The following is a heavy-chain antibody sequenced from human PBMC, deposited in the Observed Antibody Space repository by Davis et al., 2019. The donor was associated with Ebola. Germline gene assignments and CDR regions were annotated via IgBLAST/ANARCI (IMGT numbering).Heavy chain of an antibody. CDR3: AKEAGDGPRSYFDY. CDR1: GFTFSPYG. V-gene: IGHV3-30*18. J-gene: IGHJ4*02. CDR2: ISYDGSNK. Sequence: GESLKISCAASGFTFSPYGMHWVRQAPGKGLEWVAVISYDGSNKYYADSVKGRFTISRDNSKNTLYLQMNSLRAEDTAVYYCAKEAGDGPRSYFDYWGQGTLVTVSS. D-gene: IGHD5-24*01.